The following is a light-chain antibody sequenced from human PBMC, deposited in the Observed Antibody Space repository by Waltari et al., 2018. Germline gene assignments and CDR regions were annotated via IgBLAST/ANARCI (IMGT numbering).Light chain of an antibody. J-gene: IGLJ2*01. V-gene: IGLV2-14*01. CDR1: SSDIGIYNY. CDR2: EVS. CDR3: NSYTVTNTVI. Sequence: QSALTQPASVSGSPGQSITIPCTGSSSDIGIYNYVSWYQQHPAQAPKLIIYEVSNRPSGVSNRVSGSKAGNTASLTISGLQAEDEADYYCNSYTVTNTVIFGGGTKLTVL.